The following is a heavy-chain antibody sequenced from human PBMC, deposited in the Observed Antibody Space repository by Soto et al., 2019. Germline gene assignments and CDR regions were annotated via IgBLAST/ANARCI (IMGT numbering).Heavy chain of an antibody. Sequence: SETLSLTCTVSGGSISSGDYYWSWIRQPPGKGLEWIGYIYYSGSTYYNPSLKSRVTISVDTSKNQFSLKLSSVTAADTAVYYCARGEQWLAPIDYWGQGTLVTVSS. CDR1: GGSISSGDYY. J-gene: IGHJ4*02. CDR3: ARGEQWLAPIDY. V-gene: IGHV4-30-4*01. CDR2: IYYSGST. D-gene: IGHD6-19*01.